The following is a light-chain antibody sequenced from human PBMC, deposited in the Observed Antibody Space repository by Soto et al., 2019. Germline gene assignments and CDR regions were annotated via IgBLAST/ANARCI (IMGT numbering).Light chain of an antibody. J-gene: IGKJ5*01. V-gene: IGKV3-11*01. CDR1: QSISRY. CDR3: QQRSNWLIT. Sequence: EIVVTQSPATLSLSPGERATLSCRASQSISRYLAWYQQKPGQAPRLLIYDASNRATGIPARFSGSGSGTDFTLTISSLEPEDFAVYYCQQRSNWLITFGQGTRLEIK. CDR2: DAS.